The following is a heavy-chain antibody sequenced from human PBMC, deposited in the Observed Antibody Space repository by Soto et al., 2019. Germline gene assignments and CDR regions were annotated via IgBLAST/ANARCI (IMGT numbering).Heavy chain of an antibody. V-gene: IGHV3-30*18. J-gene: IGHJ6*01. CDR2: ISYDGSNK. CDR1: GFTFSSYG. Sequence: QVQLVESGGGVVQPGRSLRLSCAASGFTFSSYGMHWVRQAPGKGLEWVAVISYDGSNKYYADSVKGRFTISRDNSKNTLYLQMNSLRAEDTAVYYCAKDRAAAREGEANHGMDVW. D-gene: IGHD6-13*01. CDR3: AKDRAAAREGEANHGMDV.